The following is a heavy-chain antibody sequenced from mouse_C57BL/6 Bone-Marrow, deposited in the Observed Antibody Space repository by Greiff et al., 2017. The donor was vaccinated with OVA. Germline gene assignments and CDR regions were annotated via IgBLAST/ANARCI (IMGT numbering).Heavy chain of an antibody. J-gene: IGHJ4*01. CDR2: IWSGGST. D-gene: IGHD1-1*01. CDR1: GFSLTSYG. V-gene: IGHV2-2*01. Sequence: QVQLQQSGPGLVQPSQRLSITCTVSGFSLTSYGVHWVRQSPGKGLEWLGVIWSGGSTDYNAAFISRLSISKDNSKSQVFFKMNSLQADDTAIYYCARNDYGSSYGGYYAMDYWGQGTSVTVSS. CDR3: ARNDYGSSYGGYYAMDY.